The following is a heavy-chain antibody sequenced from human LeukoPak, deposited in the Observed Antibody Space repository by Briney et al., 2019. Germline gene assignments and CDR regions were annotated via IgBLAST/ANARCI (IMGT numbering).Heavy chain of an antibody. D-gene: IGHD3-9*01. Sequence: GGSLRLSCAASGFTFSSYSMNWVRQAPGKGLEWVSYISSSSSTIYYADSVKGRFTISRDNAKNSLYLQMNSLRAEDTAVYYCARVRLGAYWYFDLWGRGTLVTVSS. CDR1: GFTFSSYS. CDR2: ISSSSSTI. J-gene: IGHJ2*01. CDR3: ARVRLGAYWYFDL. V-gene: IGHV3-48*04.